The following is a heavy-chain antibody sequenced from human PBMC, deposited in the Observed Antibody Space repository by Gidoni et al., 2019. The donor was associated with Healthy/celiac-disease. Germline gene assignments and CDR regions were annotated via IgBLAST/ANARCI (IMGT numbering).Heavy chain of an antibody. CDR1: GFTFSDHY. V-gene: IGHV3-11*06. CDR3: AREGISYGSTNYYYYGMDV. J-gene: IGHJ6*02. CDR2: ISSSSSYT. Sequence: QVQLVESGGGLVKPGGSLRLSCAASGFTFSDHYMSWIRQAPGKGLEWVSYISSSSSYTNDADSVKGRFTISRDNAKNSLYLQMNSLRAEDTAVYYCAREGISYGSTNYYYYGMDVWGQGTTVTVSS. D-gene: IGHD5-18*01.